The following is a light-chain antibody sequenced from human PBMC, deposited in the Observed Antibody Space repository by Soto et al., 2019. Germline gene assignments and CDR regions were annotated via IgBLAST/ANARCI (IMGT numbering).Light chain of an antibody. Sequence: DIVMTQSPDSLAVSLGERATINCQSSQSVLYSSNNKNYLAWYQQKPGQPPKLLIYWASTRESGVPDRFSGSGSGKDFTLTISSMQAEDVAVYYCQQYYSTPLTFGGRTKVEIK. V-gene: IGKV4-1*01. CDR1: QSVLYSSNNKNY. CDR2: WAS. CDR3: QQYYSTPLT. J-gene: IGKJ4*01.